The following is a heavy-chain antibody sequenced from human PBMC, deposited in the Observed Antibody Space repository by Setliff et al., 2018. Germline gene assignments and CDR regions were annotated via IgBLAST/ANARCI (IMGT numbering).Heavy chain of an antibody. D-gene: IGHD1-26*01. CDR2: INGDATIT. J-gene: IGHJ4*02. V-gene: IGHV3-74*01. CDR1: GFTFNKYW. Sequence: GGSLRLSCAVYGFTFNKYWMYWVRQAPGKGLEWVSRINGDATITNYADSVKGRFTISRDNARNALYLQMNSLRAEDTAVYYCAKDGVGPTYTYFFDYWGQGTQVTVSS. CDR3: AKDGVGPTYTYFFDY.